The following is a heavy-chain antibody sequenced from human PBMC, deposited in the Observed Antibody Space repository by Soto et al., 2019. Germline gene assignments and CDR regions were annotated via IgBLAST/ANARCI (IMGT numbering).Heavy chain of an antibody. J-gene: IGHJ3*02. CDR1: GYTFTGHY. Sequence: ASVKVSCKASGYTFTGHYMHWVRQAPGQGLEWMGWINPNSGGTNYAQKFQGWVTMTRDTSISTAYMELSRLRSDDTAVYYCARGGEYLAAAGPGYSYGPGAFDIWGQGTMVTVSS. V-gene: IGHV1-2*04. CDR3: ARGGEYLAAAGPGYSYGPGAFDI. D-gene: IGHD5-18*01. CDR2: INPNSGGT.